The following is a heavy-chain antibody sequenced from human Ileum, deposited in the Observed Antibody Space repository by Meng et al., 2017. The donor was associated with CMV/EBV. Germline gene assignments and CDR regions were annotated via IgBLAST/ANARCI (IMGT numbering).Heavy chain of an antibody. Sequence: LSFTGSDFIFSNSGMSWVRQAPGKGLEWVSGITSSAGSTYYRDSVKGRFTISRDNSKNTLYLQMNSLRTEDTAVYYCAKDNGWLPAVWGQGTLVTVSS. CDR1: DFIFSNSG. V-gene: IGHV3-23*01. CDR2: ITSSAGST. D-gene: IGHD5-24*01. J-gene: IGHJ4*02. CDR3: AKDNGWLPAV.